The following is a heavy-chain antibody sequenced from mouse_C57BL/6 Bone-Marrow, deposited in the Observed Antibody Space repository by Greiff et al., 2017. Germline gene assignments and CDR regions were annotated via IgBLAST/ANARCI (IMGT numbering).Heavy chain of an antibody. J-gene: IGHJ3*01. Sequence: QVKLQQPGAELVMPGASVKLSCKASGYTFTSYWMHWVKQRPGQGLEWIGEIDPSDSYTNYNQKFKGKSKLTVDKSSSTAYMQLSSLTSEDSTVYYCANLLAYWGQGTLVTVSA. CDR2: IDPSDSYT. V-gene: IGHV1-69*01. CDR3: ANLLAY. CDR1: GYTFTSYW.